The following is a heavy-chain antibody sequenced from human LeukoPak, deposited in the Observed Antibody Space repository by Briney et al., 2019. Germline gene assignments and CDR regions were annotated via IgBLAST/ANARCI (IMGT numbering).Heavy chain of an antibody. V-gene: IGHV1-69*05. CDR3: ARAQLAYCGGDCPDYYYYYMDV. D-gene: IGHD2-21*02. CDR1: GGTLSSYA. Sequence: GSSVKVSCKASGGTLSSYAISWVRQAPGQGLEWMGRIIPIFGTANYAQKFQGRVTITTDESTSTAYMELSSLRSEDTAVYYCARAQLAYCGGDCPDYYYYYMDVWGKGTTVTVSS. J-gene: IGHJ6*03. CDR2: IIPIFGTA.